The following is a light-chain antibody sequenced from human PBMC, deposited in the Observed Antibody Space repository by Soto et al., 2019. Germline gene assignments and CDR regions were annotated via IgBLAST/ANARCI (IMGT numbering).Light chain of an antibody. CDR3: QQYNNWPPLT. Sequence: IVLTQSPGTLSLSPGERATLSCRAGQSVTDNYVGWYQQKPGQAPRLLIYAASNRATGIPDRFSGSGSGTDFTLTISRLEPEDFAVYYCQQYNNWPPLTFGGGTKVEIK. V-gene: IGKV3-20*01. CDR1: QSVTDNY. CDR2: AAS. J-gene: IGKJ4*01.